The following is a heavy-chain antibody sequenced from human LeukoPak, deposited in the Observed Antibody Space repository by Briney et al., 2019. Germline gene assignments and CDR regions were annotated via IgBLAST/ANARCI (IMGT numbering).Heavy chain of an antibody. CDR2: ISDSGGST. CDR3: ALKTGFDY. CDR1: GFTFSSYG. D-gene: IGHD1-14*01. J-gene: IGHJ4*02. Sequence: PGGTLRLSCAASGFTFSSYGMSWVRQAPGKGLEWVSAISDSGGSTYNADSVKGRFTISRDNSKNTLYLQMNSLRAEDTAVYYCALKTGFDYWGQGTLVTVSS. V-gene: IGHV3-23*01.